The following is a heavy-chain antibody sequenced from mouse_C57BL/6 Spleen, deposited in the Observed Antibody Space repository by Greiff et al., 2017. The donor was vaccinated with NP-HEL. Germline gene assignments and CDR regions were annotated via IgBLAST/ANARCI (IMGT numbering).Heavy chain of an antibody. CDR3: AREGIYYDYDVPMDY. J-gene: IGHJ4*01. CDR2: IWSGGST. CDR1: GFSLTSYG. V-gene: IGHV2-2*01. Sequence: VQGVESGPGLVQPSQSLSITCTVSGFSLTSYGVHWVRQSPGKGLEWLGVIWSGGSTDYNAAFISRLSISKDNSKSQVFFKMNSLQADDTAIYYCAREGIYYDYDVPMDYWGQGTSVTVSS. D-gene: IGHD2-4*01.